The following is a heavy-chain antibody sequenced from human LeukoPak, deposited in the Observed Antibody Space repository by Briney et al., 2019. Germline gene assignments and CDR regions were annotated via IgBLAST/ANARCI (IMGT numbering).Heavy chain of an antibody. J-gene: IGHJ4*02. Sequence: GASVKVSCKASGGTFSSYAISWVRQAPGQGLEWMGGIIPIFGTANYAQKFQGRVTITADESTSTAHMELSSLRSEDTAVYYCARAEGYCGGDCYSYWGQGTLVTVSS. CDR1: GGTFSSYA. D-gene: IGHD2-21*02. CDR3: ARAEGYCGGDCYSY. CDR2: IIPIFGTA. V-gene: IGHV1-69*13.